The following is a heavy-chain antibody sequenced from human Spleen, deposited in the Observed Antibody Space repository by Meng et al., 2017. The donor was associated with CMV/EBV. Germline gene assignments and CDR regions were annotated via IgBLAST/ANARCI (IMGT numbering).Heavy chain of an antibody. V-gene: IGHV1-2*02. Sequence: TMTGYYMHRRRQAARQGLEWVGWINPNSGGTNYAQKFQGRITMTRDTSINTAYMGLSRLRSDDTAVYYCARVRGLCSGGSCYSDFDYWGQGTLVTVSS. CDR2: INPNSGGT. CDR3: ARVRGLCSGGSCYSDFDY. D-gene: IGHD2-15*01. CDR1: TMTGYY. J-gene: IGHJ4*02.